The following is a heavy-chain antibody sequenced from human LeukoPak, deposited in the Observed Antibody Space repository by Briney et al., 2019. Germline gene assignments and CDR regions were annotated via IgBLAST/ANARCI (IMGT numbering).Heavy chain of an antibody. Sequence: ASVKVSCKASGYTITGYYMHWVRQAPGQGLEWMGWINPNSGGTNYAQKFQGRVTMTRDTSISTAYMELSRLRSDDTAVYYCARDSQTTVTTSQLGFDPWGQGTLVTVSS. CDR2: INPNSGGT. CDR1: GYTITGYY. V-gene: IGHV1-2*02. J-gene: IGHJ5*02. D-gene: IGHD4-17*01. CDR3: ARDSQTTVTTSQLGFDP.